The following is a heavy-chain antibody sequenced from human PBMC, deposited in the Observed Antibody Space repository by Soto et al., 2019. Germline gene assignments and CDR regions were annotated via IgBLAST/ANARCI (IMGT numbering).Heavy chain of an antibody. CDR2: ISAYNGNT. CDR1: GYTFTNYG. CDR3: ARDRNKIRLTVEMGSWCDP. J-gene: IGHJ5*02. D-gene: IGHD1-20*01. V-gene: IGHV1-18*01. Sequence: SVKFSCRASGYTFTNYGIAWVRQAPGQGLEWMGWISAYNGNTHYTQRLQGRVTMTTDTSKNTAYMELSALRSDDTAVYYCARDRNKIRLTVEMGSWCDPWGQGTLVTVS.